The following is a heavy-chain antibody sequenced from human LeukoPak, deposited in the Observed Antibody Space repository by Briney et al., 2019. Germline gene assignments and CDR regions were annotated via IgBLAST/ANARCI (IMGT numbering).Heavy chain of an antibody. CDR1: GYTFTSYG. CDR3: ARDKWDV. Sequence: ASVKVSCKAPGYTFTSYGISWVRQAPGQGLEWMGWINTNTGNPTYVRGFTGRFVFSFDTSVSTAYLQISSLKAEDTAIYYCARDKWDVWGQGTTVTVSS. V-gene: IGHV7-4-1*02. J-gene: IGHJ6*02. CDR2: INTNTGNP.